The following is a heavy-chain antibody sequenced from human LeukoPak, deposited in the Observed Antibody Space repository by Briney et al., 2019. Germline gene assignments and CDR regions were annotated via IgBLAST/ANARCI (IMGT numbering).Heavy chain of an antibody. Sequence: ASVKVSCKAFGYTFTGYYIHWVRQAPGQGLEWMGRINCNGGGTSYAQKFQGRVTMTRDTSISTAYMELDRLTSGDTAVYYCARDYGPYPGCSWFDPWGQGTLVTVSS. J-gene: IGHJ5*02. CDR1: GYTFTGYY. CDR2: INCNGGGT. D-gene: IGHD2-21*01. V-gene: IGHV1-2*06. CDR3: ARDYGPYPGCSWFDP.